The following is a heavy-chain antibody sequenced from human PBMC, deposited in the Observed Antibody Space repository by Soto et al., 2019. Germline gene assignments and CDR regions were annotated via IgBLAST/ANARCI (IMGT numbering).Heavy chain of an antibody. CDR1: DLFFTTYA. V-gene: IGHV3-23*01. CDR2: IGGRGNSA. D-gene: IGHD5-12*01. Sequence: GSLRLAFAAPDLFFTTYAMTWVRQAPGKGLEWVSVIGGRGNSAYYADSVQGRFTISRDNSKNTLSLQMSSLTADDTAIYYCVREGRGSFDFWGRGTMVTVSS. CDR3: VREGRGSFDF. J-gene: IGHJ3*01.